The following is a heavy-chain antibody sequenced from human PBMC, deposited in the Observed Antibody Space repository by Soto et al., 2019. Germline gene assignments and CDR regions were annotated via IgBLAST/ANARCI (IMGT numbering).Heavy chain of an antibody. Sequence: QVQLVQSGAEVKKPGASVKVSCKVSGYTLTELSMHWVRQAPGKGLEWMGGFEPEDGETIYAQKFQGRVIMTEDTSTETAYMELSSLRSEDTAVYYWATGYPPGTIVWSGSEFDYWGQGTLVTVSS. D-gene: IGHD1-7*01. CDR3: ATGYPPGTIVWSGSEFDY. J-gene: IGHJ4*02. V-gene: IGHV1-24*01. CDR1: GYTLTELS. CDR2: FEPEDGET.